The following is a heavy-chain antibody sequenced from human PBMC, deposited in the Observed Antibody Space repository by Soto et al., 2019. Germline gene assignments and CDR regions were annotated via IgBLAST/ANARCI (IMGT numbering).Heavy chain of an antibody. CDR1: GFTFSSYS. CDR2: ISSSSSYI. Sequence: GGSLRLSCAASGFTFSSYSMNWVRQAPGKGLEWVSSISSSSSYIYYADSVKGRFTISRDNAKNSLYLQMNSLRAEDTAVYYCANLNYDILTGYYEGSPVNWGQGTLVTVSS. V-gene: IGHV3-21*01. J-gene: IGHJ4*02. CDR3: ANLNYDILTGYYEGSPVN. D-gene: IGHD3-9*01.